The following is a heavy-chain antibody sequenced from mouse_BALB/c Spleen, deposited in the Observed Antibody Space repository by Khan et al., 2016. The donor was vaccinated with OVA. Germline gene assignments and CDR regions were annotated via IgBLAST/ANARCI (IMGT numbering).Heavy chain of an antibody. Sequence: QIQLVQSGPELKKPGETVRISCKASGYTFTTAGIQWVQKMPGKGLKWIGWINTHSGVPKYAEDFTGRFAFSLEISVNTAYLQITNLKNEDTATYFCARGWAAYYRNDGGAMEYWGQGTSVTVSS. CDR3: ARGWAAYYRNDGGAMEY. V-gene: IGHV9-4*02. D-gene: IGHD2-14*01. J-gene: IGHJ4*01. CDR2: INTHSGVP. CDR1: GYTFTTAG.